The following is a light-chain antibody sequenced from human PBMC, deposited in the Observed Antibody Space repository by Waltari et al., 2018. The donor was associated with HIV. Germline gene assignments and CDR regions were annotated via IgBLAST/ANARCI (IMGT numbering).Light chain of an antibody. CDR3: GAYTSGSTPVV. CDR1: SSAIGISNF. J-gene: IGLJ2*01. Sequence: QSALIQPASLSGSPGQSITISCTGTSSAIGISNFVSWYHLHPGKAPKLFLLDVNNRPTGVPRRFSGSKSGNSASLTIFGLQDDDEGDYYCGAYTSGSTPVVFGGGTKLTVL. V-gene: IGLV2-14*03. CDR2: DVN.